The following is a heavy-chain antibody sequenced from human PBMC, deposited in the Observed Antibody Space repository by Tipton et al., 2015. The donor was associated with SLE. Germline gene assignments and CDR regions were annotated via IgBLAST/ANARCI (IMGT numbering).Heavy chain of an antibody. D-gene: IGHD1-26*01. CDR1: DDSVSSAYY. V-gene: IGHV4-38-2*02. Sequence: TLSLTCIVSDDSVSSAYYWAWIRQPPGKGLQWIACIYRTGTTYVNPSLKSRVSMSMYTSNNRFSLTMTSLTVADTAVYYCARSWSGRREFDYWGPGTLVTVSS. CDR2: IYRTGTT. CDR3: ARSWSGRREFDY. J-gene: IGHJ4*02.